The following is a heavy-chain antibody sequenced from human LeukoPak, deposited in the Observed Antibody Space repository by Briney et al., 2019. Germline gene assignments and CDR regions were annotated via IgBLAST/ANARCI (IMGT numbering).Heavy chain of an antibody. CDR3: VREARESGGFDY. CDR2: IKQGGSEI. V-gene: IGHV3-7*01. Sequence: PGGSLRFSCAGSGFTFSSHWMSWVRQAPGKGLEWVANIKQGGSEIYYVDSVKGRFIISRDNAKNSLYLQMNSLRAEDTAVYYCVREARESGGFDYWGQGTLVTVSS. J-gene: IGHJ4*02. CDR1: GFTFSSHW. D-gene: IGHD5-24*01.